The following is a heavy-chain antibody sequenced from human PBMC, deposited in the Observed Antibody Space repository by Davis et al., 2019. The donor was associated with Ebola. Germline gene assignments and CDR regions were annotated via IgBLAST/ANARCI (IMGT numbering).Heavy chain of an antibody. V-gene: IGHV3-7*01. CDR3: ARDPRYCSGGSCYPVRDY. D-gene: IGHD2-15*01. Sequence: GESLKISCAASGFTFSSYWMSWVRQAPGKGLEWVANIKQDGSEKYYVDSVKGRFTISRDNAKNSLYLQMNSLRAEDTAVYYCARDPRYCSGGSCYPVRDYWGQGTLVTVSS. CDR1: GFTFSSYW. J-gene: IGHJ4*02. CDR2: IKQDGSEK.